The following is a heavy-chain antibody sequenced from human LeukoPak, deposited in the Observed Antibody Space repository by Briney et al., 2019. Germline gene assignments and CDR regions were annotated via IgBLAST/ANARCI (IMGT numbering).Heavy chain of an antibody. CDR2: IYSGGST. CDR1: GFTVSSNY. V-gene: IGHV3-66*01. D-gene: IGHD4-17*01. J-gene: IGHJ4*02. Sequence: PGGSLRLSCAASGFTVSSNYMSWVRQAPGKGLEWVSVIYSGGSTYYADSVKGRFTISRDTSKNTLYLQMNSLRAEDTAVYYCAKADYGDYGGDYFDYWGQGTLVTVSS. CDR3: AKADYGDYGGDYFDY.